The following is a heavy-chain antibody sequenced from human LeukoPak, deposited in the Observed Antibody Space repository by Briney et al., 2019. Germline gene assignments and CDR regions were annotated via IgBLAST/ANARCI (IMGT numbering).Heavy chain of an antibody. J-gene: IGHJ4*02. Sequence: ASVKVSCKASGYTFTSYDINWVRQATGQGLEWMGWMNPNSGNTGYAQKFQGRVTMTRNTSISTAYMELSSLRSEDTAVYYCARDPKAIFGVVLGDRFSFDYWGQGTLVTVSS. CDR1: GYTFTSYD. CDR2: MNPNSGNT. CDR3: ARDPKAIFGVVLGDRFSFDY. D-gene: IGHD3-3*01. V-gene: IGHV1-8*01.